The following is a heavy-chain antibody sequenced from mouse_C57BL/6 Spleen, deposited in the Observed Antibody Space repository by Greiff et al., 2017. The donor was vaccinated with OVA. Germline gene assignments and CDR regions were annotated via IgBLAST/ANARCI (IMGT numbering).Heavy chain of an antibody. CDR3: ARGLGRGYAMDY. CDR1: GYTFTSYW. CDR2: IDPSDSET. J-gene: IGHJ4*01. V-gene: IGHV1-52*01. Sequence: VQLQQPGAELVRPGSSVKLSCKASGYTFTSYWMHWVKQRPIQGLEWIGNIDPSDSETHYNQKFKDKATLTVDKSSSTAYMQLSSLTSEDSAVYYCARGLGRGYAMDYWGQGTSVTVSS. D-gene: IGHD4-1*01.